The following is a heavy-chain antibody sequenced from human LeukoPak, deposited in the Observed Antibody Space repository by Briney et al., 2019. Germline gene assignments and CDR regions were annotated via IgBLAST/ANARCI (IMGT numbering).Heavy chain of an antibody. D-gene: IGHD3-22*01. CDR2: ISRGSDHI. CDR3: ARPYDTRGYFPDY. Sequence: GGSLRLSCAASGFTFSSYAMNWVRQAPGKGQEWVSSISRGSDHIFYADSMKGRFTISRDNAKNSLYLQMNSLGAEDTAVYYCARPYDTRGYFPDYWGQGTLVTVSS. V-gene: IGHV3-21*01. CDR1: GFTFSSYA. J-gene: IGHJ4*02.